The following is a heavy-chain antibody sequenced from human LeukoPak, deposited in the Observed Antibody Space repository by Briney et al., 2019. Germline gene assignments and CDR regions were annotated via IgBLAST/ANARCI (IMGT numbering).Heavy chain of an antibody. Sequence: SETLSLTCAVSGGSISSSAWWSWVRQPPGKGLEWIGEVYHSGSTNYSSFLKSRVTISVDKSKNQFSLKLTPATAADTAVYYCARDLGSSWFEPLDYWGQGILVIVSS. CDR1: GGSISSSAW. D-gene: IGHD6-13*01. V-gene: IGHV4-4*02. CDR2: VYHSGST. J-gene: IGHJ4*02. CDR3: ARDLGSSWFEPLDY.